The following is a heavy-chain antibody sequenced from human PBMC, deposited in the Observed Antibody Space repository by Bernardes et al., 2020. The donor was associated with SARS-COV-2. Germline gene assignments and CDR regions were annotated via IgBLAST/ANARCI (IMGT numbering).Heavy chain of an antibody. D-gene: IGHD1-26*01. J-gene: IGHJ5*02. CDR3: TIAWALPEKTQFDP. CDR2: IRSKANGGTT. Sequence: SWMRQPPGMGLGWVGFIRSKANGGTTEYAASVKGRFTIPRDDSKSIAYLQMNSLKTEDTAVYYCTIAWALPEKTQFDPWGQGTLVTVSS. V-gene: IGHV3-49*02.